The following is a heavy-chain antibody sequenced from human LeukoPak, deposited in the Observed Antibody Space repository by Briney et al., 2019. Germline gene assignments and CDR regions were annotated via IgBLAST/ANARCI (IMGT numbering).Heavy chain of an antibody. CDR3: ARTELWFGEYYFDY. J-gene: IGHJ4*02. D-gene: IGHD3-10*01. CDR2: IYHSGST. V-gene: IGHV4-4*02. CDR1: GGSISSSNW. Sequence: PSGTLSLTCSVSGGSISSSNWWSWVRQPPGKGLEWIGEIYHSGSTNYNPSLKSRVTMSVDTSKNQFSLKLSSVTAADTAVYYCARTELWFGEYYFDYWGQGTLVTVSS.